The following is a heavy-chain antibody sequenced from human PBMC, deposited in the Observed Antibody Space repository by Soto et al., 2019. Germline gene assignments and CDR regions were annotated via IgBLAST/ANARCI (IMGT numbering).Heavy chain of an antibody. D-gene: IGHD2-15*01. CDR2: ISSSSSYI. Sequence: EVQLVESGGGLVKPGGSLRLSCAASGFTFSSYSMNWVHQAPGKGLEWVSSISSSSSYIYYADSVKGRFTISRDNAKNSLYLQMNSLRAEDTAVYYCARDSGFRGGTDYWGQGTLVTVSS. CDR1: GFTFSSYS. CDR3: ARDSGFRGGTDY. V-gene: IGHV3-21*01. J-gene: IGHJ4*02.